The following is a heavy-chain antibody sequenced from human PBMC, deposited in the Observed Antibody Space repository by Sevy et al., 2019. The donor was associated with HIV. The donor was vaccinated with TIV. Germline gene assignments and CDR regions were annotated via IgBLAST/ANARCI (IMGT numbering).Heavy chain of an antibody. V-gene: IGHV3-11*01. D-gene: IGHD3-22*01. J-gene: IGHJ5*02. CDR2: ISRSGSTI. CDR1: GFTFSDYY. Sequence: GGSLRLSCAASGFTFSDYYMSWIRQAPGKGLEWVSYISRSGSTINYADSVKGRFTISRDNAKNSLYLQINSLRAEDTTVYYCARENTMIEEPGWFDPWGQGTLVTVSS. CDR3: ARENTMIEEPGWFDP.